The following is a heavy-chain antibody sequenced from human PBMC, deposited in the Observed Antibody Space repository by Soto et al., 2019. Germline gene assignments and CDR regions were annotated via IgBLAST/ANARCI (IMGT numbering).Heavy chain of an antibody. J-gene: IGHJ4*02. V-gene: IGHV6-1*01. CDR3: VRSGSGDLDY. CDR2: TYYRSKWFY. Sequence: SQTLSLTCAISGASVSSNSAAWNWIRQSPSRGLEFLGRTYYRSKWFYDYAVSVKSRITINPDTSKNQFSLQLKSVTPEDTAMYYCVRSGSGDLDYWGQGTLVTVSS. D-gene: IGHD3-3*01. CDR1: GASVSSNSAA.